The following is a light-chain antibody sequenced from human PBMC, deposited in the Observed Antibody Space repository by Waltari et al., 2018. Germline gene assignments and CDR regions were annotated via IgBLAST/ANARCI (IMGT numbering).Light chain of an antibody. V-gene: IGLV2-23*02. J-gene: IGLJ2*01. CDR1: SNDLGSYNF. CDR2: DVS. CDR3: FSYAGSNSFA. Sequence: QSALTQPASVSGSPGQSITVSCIGTSNDLGSYNFVSWFQQHPGRAPKLMIYDVSERPLGFSNRFSGSKSGNTASLTISGLQAEDEADYYCFSYAGSNSFAFGGGTRVTVL.